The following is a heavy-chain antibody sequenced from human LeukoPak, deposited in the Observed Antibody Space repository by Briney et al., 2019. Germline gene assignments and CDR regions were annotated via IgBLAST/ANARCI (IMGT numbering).Heavy chain of an antibody. CDR3: AKDSSYSGSYGQIDY. Sequence: GGSLRLSCAASGFTFSSYSMNWVRQAPGKGLEWISYISSSSSTIYYADSVKGRFTISRDNSKNTLYLQMNSLRAEDTAVYYCAKDSSYSGSYGQIDYWGQGTLVTVSS. D-gene: IGHD1-26*01. CDR1: GFTFSSYS. V-gene: IGHV3-48*01. J-gene: IGHJ4*02. CDR2: ISSSSSTI.